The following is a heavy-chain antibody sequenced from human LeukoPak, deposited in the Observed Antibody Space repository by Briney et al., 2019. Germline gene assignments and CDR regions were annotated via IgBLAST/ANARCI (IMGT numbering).Heavy chain of an antibody. CDR2: IYSGGST. Sequence: PGGSLRLSCAASGFTVSSNYMSWVRQAPGKGLEWVSVIYSGGSTYYADSVKGRFTISRDNSKNTLYLQMNSLRAEDTAVYYCARDFRAEFGYDSSGYLDWGQGTLVTVSS. CDR1: GFTVSSNY. V-gene: IGHV3-53*01. CDR3: ARDFRAEFGYDSSGYLD. D-gene: IGHD3-22*01. J-gene: IGHJ4*02.